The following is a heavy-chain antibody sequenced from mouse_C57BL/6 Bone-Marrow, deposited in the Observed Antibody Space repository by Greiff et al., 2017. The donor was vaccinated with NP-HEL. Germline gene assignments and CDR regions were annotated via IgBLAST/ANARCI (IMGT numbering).Heavy chain of an antibody. CDR2: INPYNGGT. J-gene: IGHJ2*01. Sequence: EVQLQQSGPVLVKPGASVKMSCKASGYTFTDYYMNWVKQSHGKSLEWIGVINPYNGGTSSNQKLKGKATLTVDKTSSTAYMELNSLTSEDSAVYYCARRGPYFDYWGQGTTLTVSS. CDR1: GYTFTDYY. V-gene: IGHV1-19*01. CDR3: ARRGPYFDY.